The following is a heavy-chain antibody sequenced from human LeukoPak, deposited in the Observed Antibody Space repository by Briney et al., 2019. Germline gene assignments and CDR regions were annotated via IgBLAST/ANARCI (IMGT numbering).Heavy chain of an antibody. D-gene: IGHD4-17*01. CDR1: GFTFRNFF. CDR3: NYGDFPDS. J-gene: IGHJ4*02. Sequence: GGSLRLSCVASGFTFRNFFMSWVRQAPGKGLECVSTISGSGDRTHYADSVKGRFTISRDNSKNTVYLQMNSLRAEDTALYYCNYGDFPDSWGQGTLVTVSS. CDR2: ISGSGDRT. V-gene: IGHV3-23*01.